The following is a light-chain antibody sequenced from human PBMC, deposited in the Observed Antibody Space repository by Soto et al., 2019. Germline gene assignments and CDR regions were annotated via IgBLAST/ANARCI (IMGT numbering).Light chain of an antibody. Sequence: DIQMTQSPSSLSASVGDRVTITCRASQGIRYYFAWYQQRLGRVPKLLIYAASTLQSGVPSRFSGSGSGTDFTLTISSLQAEDIGTYYCQKCSVAPFTFGGGPKVEIK. CDR3: QKCSVAPFT. CDR2: AAS. J-gene: IGKJ4*01. V-gene: IGKV1-27*01. CDR1: QGIRYY.